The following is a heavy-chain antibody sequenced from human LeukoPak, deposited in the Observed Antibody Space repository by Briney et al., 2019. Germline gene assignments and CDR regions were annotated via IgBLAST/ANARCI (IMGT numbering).Heavy chain of an antibody. V-gene: IGHV3-NL1*01. D-gene: IGHD3-10*01. Sequence: PGGSLRLSCAASGFTFSSYGMHWVRQAPGKGLEWVSVIYSGGSTYYADSVKGRFTISRDNSKNTLYLQMNSLRAEDTAVYYCARGAYYGSGRKFDYWGQGTLVTVSS. CDR2: IYSGGST. CDR1: GFTFSSYG. CDR3: ARGAYYGSGRKFDY. J-gene: IGHJ4*02.